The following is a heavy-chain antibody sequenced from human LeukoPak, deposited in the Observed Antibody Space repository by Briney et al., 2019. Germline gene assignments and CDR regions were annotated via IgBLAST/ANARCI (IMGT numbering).Heavy chain of an antibody. CDR2: IYYSGST. V-gene: IGHV4-39*01. J-gene: IGHJ5*02. D-gene: IGHD2-2*01. CDR3: ARTLHCSSTSCYWIYWFDP. Sequence: SETLSLTCTVSGGSISSSSYYWGWLRQPPGQGLEWVGSIYYSGSTYYNPSLKSRVTISVDTSKNQFSLKLSSVTAADTAVYYCARTLHCSSTSCYWIYWFDPWGQGTLVTVSS. CDR1: GGSISSSSYY.